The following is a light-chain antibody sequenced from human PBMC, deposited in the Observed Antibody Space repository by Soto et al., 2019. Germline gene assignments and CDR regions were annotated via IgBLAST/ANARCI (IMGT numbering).Light chain of an antibody. CDR3: QRYDGY. CDR2: DAS. J-gene: IGKJ2*01. Sequence: GDSVTITCRASQTMSTWLAWYQQKPGKAPKLLIYDASSLRSGVPSRFSGSGSGTEFTLTINSLQPDDFATYYCQRYDGYFGQGTKLEIK. CDR1: QTMSTW. V-gene: IGKV1-5*01.